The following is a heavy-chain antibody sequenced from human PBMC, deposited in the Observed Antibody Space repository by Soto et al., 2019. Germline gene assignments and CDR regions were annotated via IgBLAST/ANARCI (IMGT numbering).Heavy chain of an antibody. Sequence: GASVKVSCKASGGTFPHYALSWVRQAPGQGLEWIGGIIPVLATTTYAQEFQGRVSIIASESTNTVYMELRSLRSEDTAVYYFGCIWLRSLKSCHDSCDQRTLITFS. J-gene: IGHJ5*01. V-gene: IGHV1-69*13. CDR1: GGTFPHYA. D-gene: IGHD6-19*01. CDR3: GCIWLRSLKSCHDS. CDR2: IIPVLATT.